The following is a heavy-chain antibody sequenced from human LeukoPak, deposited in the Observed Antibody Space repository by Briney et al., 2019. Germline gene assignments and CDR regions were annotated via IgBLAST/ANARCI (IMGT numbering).Heavy chain of an antibody. CDR1: GGSISTSGYY. J-gene: IGHJ5*02. CDR2: IFYSGST. CDR3: ATVVVVAAGWFDP. V-gene: IGHV4-39*07. Sequence: SETLSLTCTVSGGSISTSGYYWGWVRQPPGKGLEWIGNIFYSGSTYYSPSLKSRVTISLDTSRNQFSLKLNSVTAADTAVYYCATVVVVAAGWFDPWGQGTLVTVSS. D-gene: IGHD2-15*01.